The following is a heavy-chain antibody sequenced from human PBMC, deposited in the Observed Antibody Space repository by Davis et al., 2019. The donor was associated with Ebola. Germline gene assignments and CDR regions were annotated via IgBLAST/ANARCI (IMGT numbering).Heavy chain of an antibody. CDR3: ASLHDSGYVSDY. CDR1: GFTLSNND. D-gene: IGHD5-12*01. J-gene: IGHJ4*02. Sequence: GESLKISCAASGFTLSNNDMSWVRQAPGKGLEWVASIRQDGSETHYVDSVKGRFTISRDNTKNLMYLQLNGLRGEDTAVYYCASLHDSGYVSDYWGQGTLVTVSS. V-gene: IGHV3-7*01. CDR2: IRQDGSET.